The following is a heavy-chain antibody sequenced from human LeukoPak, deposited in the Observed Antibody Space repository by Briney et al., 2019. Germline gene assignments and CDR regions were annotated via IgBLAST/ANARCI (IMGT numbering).Heavy chain of an antibody. CDR1: GGSFSGYY. CDR2: INHSGST. CDR3: AVYCSGGSCYSGDY. J-gene: IGHJ4*02. Sequence: SETLSLTCAVYGGSFSGYYWSWIRQPPGKGLEWIGEINHSGSTNYNPSLKSRVTISVDTSKNQFSLELSSVTAADTAVYYCAVYCSGGSCYSGDYWGQGTLVTVSS. V-gene: IGHV4-34*01. D-gene: IGHD2-15*01.